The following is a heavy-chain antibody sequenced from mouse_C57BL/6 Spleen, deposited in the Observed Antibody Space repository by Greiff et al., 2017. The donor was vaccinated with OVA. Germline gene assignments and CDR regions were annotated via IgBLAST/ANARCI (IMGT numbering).Heavy chain of an antibody. D-gene: IGHD4-1*01. V-gene: IGHV1-80*01. J-gene: IGHJ1*03. CDR1: GYAFSSYW. CDR2: IYPGDGDT. CDR3: ARERTGTGWYFDV. Sequence: VQRVESGAELVKPGASVKISCKASGYAFSSYWMNWVKQRPGKGLEWIGQIYPGDGDTNYNGKFKGKATLTADKSSSTAYMQLSSLTSEDSAVYFCARERTGTGWYFDVWGTGTTVTVSS.